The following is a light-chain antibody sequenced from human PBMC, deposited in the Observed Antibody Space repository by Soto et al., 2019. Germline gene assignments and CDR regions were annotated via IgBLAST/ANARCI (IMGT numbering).Light chain of an antibody. V-gene: IGLV2-14*01. CDR1: SSDVGDYNY. CDR3: SSFTSSITVL. Sequence: QSALTKPASVSGSPGQSITISCTGTSSDVGDYNYVSWYQHHPGKAPKLMIYEVSNRPSGVSNRFSGSKSGNTASLTISGLQAEDEADYYCSSFTSSITVLFGGGTKLTVL. J-gene: IGLJ2*01. CDR2: EVS.